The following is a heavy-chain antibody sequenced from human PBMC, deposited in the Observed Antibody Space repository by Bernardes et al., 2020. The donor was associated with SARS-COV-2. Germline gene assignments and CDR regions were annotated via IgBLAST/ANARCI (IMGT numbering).Heavy chain of an antibody. CDR3: ARQDIGAIFGVVITPAGMDV. CDR1: GGSISSYY. CDR2: IYYSWST. D-gene: IGHD3-3*01. J-gene: IGHJ6*02. V-gene: IGHV4-59*08. Sequence: SETLSLTCTVSGGSISSYYWSWIRQPPGKGLEWIGYIYYSWSTNYNPSLKSRVTISVDTSKNQFSLKLSSVTAADTAVYYCARQDIGAIFGVVITPAGMDVWGQGTTVTVSS.